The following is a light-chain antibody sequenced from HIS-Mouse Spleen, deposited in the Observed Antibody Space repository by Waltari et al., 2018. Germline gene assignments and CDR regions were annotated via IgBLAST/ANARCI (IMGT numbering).Light chain of an antibody. Sequence: QSALTQPASVSGSPGQSITIPCTGTSSDVGGYNYVSWYQQHPVKAPKLMIYDVSKRPSGVSKRCSGSKSGNSAPLTISGLQAEDEADYSCSSYTSSSLNVGCGGGTKLTVL. CDR2: DVS. J-gene: IGLJ2*01. CDR1: SSDVGGYNY. CDR3: SSYTSSSLNVG. V-gene: IGLV2-14*03.